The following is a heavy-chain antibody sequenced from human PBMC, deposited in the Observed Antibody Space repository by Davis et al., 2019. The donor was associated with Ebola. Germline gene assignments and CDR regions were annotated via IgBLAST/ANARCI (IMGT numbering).Heavy chain of an antibody. CDR3: ARRKWLPDYYYYYGMDV. CDR1: GFSVATNY. D-gene: IGHD3-22*01. Sequence: GESLKISCAASGFSVATNYMSWVRQAPGKGLEWVSVIYSSETTYYSDSVKGRFTISRDNAKNSLYLQMNSLRAEDTAVYYCARRKWLPDYYYYYGMDVWGQGTTVTVSS. V-gene: IGHV3-53*01. CDR2: IYSSETT. J-gene: IGHJ6*02.